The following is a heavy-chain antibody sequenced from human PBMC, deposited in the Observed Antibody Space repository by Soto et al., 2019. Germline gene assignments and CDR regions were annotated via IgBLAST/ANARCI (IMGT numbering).Heavy chain of an antibody. J-gene: IGHJ4*02. Sequence: EVQLVESGGGLVQPEGSLRLSCAASGFTFSDHYMDWVRQAPGKGLEWVGRIKNKANSYTTEYAVPVKGRFIISRDDSRNSVFLQMTRLKTDDTGVYYCTRVRLGSIRSSDYWGQGILVTVSS. CDR2: IKNKANSYTT. CDR1: GFTFSDHY. CDR3: TRVRLGSIRSSDY. D-gene: IGHD3-3*02. V-gene: IGHV3-72*01.